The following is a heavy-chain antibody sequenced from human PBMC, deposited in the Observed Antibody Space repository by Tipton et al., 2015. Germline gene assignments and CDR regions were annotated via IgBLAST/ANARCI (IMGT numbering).Heavy chain of an antibody. Sequence: GLVKPSQNLSLTCVISGDSVSSETSAWNWIRQSPSRGLEWLGRTYYRSQWFSDYALSVDSRVIIYADTSKNQVSLQLSSVTPEDTAVYYCARDSLAEFVTWIFYYGLNVWGQGTTVTVSS. CDR1: GDSVSSETSA. V-gene: IGHV6-1*01. D-gene: IGHD3-3*01. CDR3: ARDSLAEFVTWIFYYGLNV. J-gene: IGHJ6*02. CDR2: TYYRSQWFS.